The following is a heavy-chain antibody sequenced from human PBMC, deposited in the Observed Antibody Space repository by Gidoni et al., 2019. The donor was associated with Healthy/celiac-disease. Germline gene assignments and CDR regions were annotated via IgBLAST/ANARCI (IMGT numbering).Heavy chain of an antibody. CDR1: GFTFRNAW. CDR2: IKSKTDGGTT. CDR3: STRCWSGYYKSYYYYGMDV. D-gene: IGHD3-3*01. Sequence: EVQLVESGGGLVTPGGSLRLSCAASGFTFRNAWSNWVRQAPGKGLEWVGRIKSKTDGGTTDYAAPVKGRFTISRDDSKNTMYLQMNSLKTEDTAVYYCSTRCWSGYYKSYYYYGMDVWGQGTTVTVSS. V-gene: IGHV3-15*07. J-gene: IGHJ6*02.